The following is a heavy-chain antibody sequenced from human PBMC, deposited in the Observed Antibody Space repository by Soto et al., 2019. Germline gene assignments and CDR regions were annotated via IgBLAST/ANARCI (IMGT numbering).Heavy chain of an antibody. Sequence: GGSLRLSCAASGFTVSSNYMSWVRQAPGKGLEWVSVIYSGGSTYYADSVKGRFTISRDNSKNTLYLQMNSLRAEDTAVYYCARDYYPDAFDIWGQGTMVTVSS. CDR3: ARDYYPDAFDI. CDR2: IYSGGST. CDR1: GFTVSSNY. J-gene: IGHJ3*02. V-gene: IGHV3-53*01. D-gene: IGHD3-22*01.